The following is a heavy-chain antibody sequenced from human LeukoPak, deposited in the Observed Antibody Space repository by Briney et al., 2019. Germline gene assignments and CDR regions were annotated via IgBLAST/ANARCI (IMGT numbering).Heavy chain of an antibody. J-gene: IGHJ4*02. CDR2: IYYSGST. D-gene: IGHD6-13*01. V-gene: IGHV4-59*08. CDR1: GGSISSYF. Sequence: SETLSLTCTVSGGSISSYFWSWVRQPPGKGLEWIGYIYYSGSTNYNPSLKSRVTISVDTSKNQFSLRLSSVTAPDTAVYYCARHLATPASAFDYWGQGTLVTVSS. CDR3: ARHLATPASAFDY.